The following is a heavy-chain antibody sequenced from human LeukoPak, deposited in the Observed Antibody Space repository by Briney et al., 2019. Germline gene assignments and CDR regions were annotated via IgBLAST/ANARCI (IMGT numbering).Heavy chain of an antibody. Sequence: ASVKVSCKASGYTFTGYYMHWVRQAPGQGLEWMGRINPNSGGTNYAQKFQGRVTMTRDTSISTAYMELSRLRSDDTAVYYCARDLKEYSSSLGVDYWGQGTLVTVSS. CDR2: INPNSGGT. D-gene: IGHD6-6*01. V-gene: IGHV1-2*06. CDR1: GYTFTGYY. J-gene: IGHJ4*02. CDR3: ARDLKEYSSSLGVDY.